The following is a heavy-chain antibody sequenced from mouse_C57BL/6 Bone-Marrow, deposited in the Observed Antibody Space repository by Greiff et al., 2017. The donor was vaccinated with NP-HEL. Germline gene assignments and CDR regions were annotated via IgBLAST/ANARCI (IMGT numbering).Heavy chain of an antibody. CDR3: ARRVLGRDYFDY. D-gene: IGHD4-1*01. CDR2: IDPSDSET. V-gene: IGHV1-52*01. J-gene: IGHJ2*01. CDR1: GYTFTSYW. Sequence: QVQLQQPGAELVRPGSSVKLSCKASGYTFTSYWMHWVKQRPIQGLEWIGNIDPSDSETHYNQKFKDKATLTVDKSSSTAYMQLSSLTSEDSAVYYCARRVLGRDYFDYWGQGTTLTVSS.